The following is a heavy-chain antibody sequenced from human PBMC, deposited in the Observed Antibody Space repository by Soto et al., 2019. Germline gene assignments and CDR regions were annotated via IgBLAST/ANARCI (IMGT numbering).Heavy chain of an antibody. J-gene: IGHJ4*02. V-gene: IGHV1-2*02. D-gene: IGHD6-6*01. Sequence: GASVKVSCKASGYTFTGYYIHWVRQAPGQGLEWMGWFNPNSGGTNYAQYFQGRVTMTRDTSIRTAYMELSRLRSDDTAVYYCARASQASYYFDYWGQGTLVTVSS. CDR2: FNPNSGGT. CDR3: ARASQASYYFDY. CDR1: GYTFTGYY.